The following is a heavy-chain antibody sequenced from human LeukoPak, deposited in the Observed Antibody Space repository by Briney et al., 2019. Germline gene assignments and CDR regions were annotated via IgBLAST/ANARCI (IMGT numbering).Heavy chain of an antibody. CDR1: GFTVNNNY. Sequence: NPGGSLGLSCAASGFTVNNNYMTWVRQAPGKGLVWVSVLYSNSITYYADSVKGRFTISRDSSKNTLYLQMNSLRAEDTAVYYCARGITMMIVAPGYWGQGTLVTVSS. CDR2: LYSNSIT. CDR3: ARGITMMIVAPGY. J-gene: IGHJ4*02. V-gene: IGHV3-53*01. D-gene: IGHD3-22*01.